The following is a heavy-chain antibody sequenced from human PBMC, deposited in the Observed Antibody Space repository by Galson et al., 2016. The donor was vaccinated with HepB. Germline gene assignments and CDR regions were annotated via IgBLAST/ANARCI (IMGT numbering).Heavy chain of an antibody. CDR1: GGSISSSSYY. Sequence: LSLTCTVSGGSISSSSYYWGWIRQPPGKGLEWIGSIYYTGSTYYTPSLNSRVTISVDTSKNQFSLNLSSVTAADTAVYYCARDAIAVAGGLNWFDPWGQGTLVTVSS. D-gene: IGHD6-19*01. J-gene: IGHJ5*02. CDR2: IYYTGST. V-gene: IGHV4-39*07. CDR3: ARDAIAVAGGLNWFDP.